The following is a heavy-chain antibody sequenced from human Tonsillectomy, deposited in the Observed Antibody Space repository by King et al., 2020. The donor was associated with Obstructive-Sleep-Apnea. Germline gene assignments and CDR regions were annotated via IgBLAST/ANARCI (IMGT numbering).Heavy chain of an antibody. D-gene: IGHD3-10*01. CDR3: ARTNLFGGEGGWFDP. J-gene: IGHJ5*02. CDR1: GGSISSGDYY. Sequence: VQLQESGPGLVKPSQTLSLTCTVSGGSISSGDYYWSWIRQPPGKGLEWIGYIYYSGSTYYNPSPKSRVTIPVDTSKNQLSLKLNSVTAADTAVYYCARTNLFGGEGGWFDPWGQGTLVTVSS. CDR2: IYYSGST. V-gene: IGHV4-30-4*01.